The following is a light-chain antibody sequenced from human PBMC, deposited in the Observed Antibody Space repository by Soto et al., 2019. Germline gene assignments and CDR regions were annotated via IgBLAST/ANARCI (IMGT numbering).Light chain of an antibody. CDR2: DAS. CDR1: QSVSSY. CDR3: QQYGSAPWT. Sequence: EIVLTQSPATLSLSPGERGTVSCRASQSVSSYLAWYQQKPGQAPRLLIYDASNRATGIPARFSGSGSGTDFTLTISRLETEDFAVYYCQQYGSAPWTFGQGTKVEI. V-gene: IGKV3-11*01. J-gene: IGKJ1*01.